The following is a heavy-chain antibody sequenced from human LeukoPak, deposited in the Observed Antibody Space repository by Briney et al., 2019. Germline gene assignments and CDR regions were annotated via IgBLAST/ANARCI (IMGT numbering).Heavy chain of an antibody. CDR2: ITSSSTYT. J-gene: IGHJ4*02. Sequence: GGSLRLSCAASGFSFSSYNMNWVRLTPGKGLEWVSSITSSSTYTFYADSVKGRFTISRDNAKNTVHLQMNSLRVEDTAIYFCAGAYSAYDPFDYWGQGILVTVSS. V-gene: IGHV3-21*01. CDR1: GFSFSSYN. D-gene: IGHD5-12*01. CDR3: AGAYSAYDPFDY.